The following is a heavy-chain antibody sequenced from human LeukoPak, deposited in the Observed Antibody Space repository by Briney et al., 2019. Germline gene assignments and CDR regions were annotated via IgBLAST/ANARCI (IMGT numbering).Heavy chain of an antibody. V-gene: IGHV3-23*01. CDR2: ISGSGGST. CDR1: GFTFSSYG. CDR3: AKGSYDSSGYYLYYFDY. J-gene: IGHJ4*02. D-gene: IGHD3-22*01. Sequence: GGSLRLSCAASGFTFSSYGMSWVRQAPGKGLEWVSAISGSGGSTYYADSVKGRFTISRDNSKNTLYLQMNRLRAEDTAVYYCAKGSYDSSGYYLYYFDYWGQGTLVTVSS.